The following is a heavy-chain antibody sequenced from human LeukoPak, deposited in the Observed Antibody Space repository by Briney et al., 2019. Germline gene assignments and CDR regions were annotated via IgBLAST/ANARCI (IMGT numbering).Heavy chain of an antibody. CDR2: INPSGGST. V-gene: IGHV1-46*01. J-gene: IGHJ4*02. CDR1: GYTFTGYY. D-gene: IGHD3-16*01. CDR3: ARESGIGGFRREPFDY. Sequence: ASVKVSCKASGYTFTGYYMHWVRQAPGQGLEWMGIINPSGGSTSYAQKFQGRVTMTRDTSTSTVYMELSSLRSEDTAVYYCARESGIGGFRREPFDYWGQGTLVTVSS.